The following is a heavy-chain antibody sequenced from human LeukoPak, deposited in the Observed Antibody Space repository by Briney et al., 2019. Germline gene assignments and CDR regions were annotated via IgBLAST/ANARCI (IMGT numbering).Heavy chain of an antibody. Sequence: SETLSLTYTVSGGSISASSYYWGWIRQPPGTGLEWIGSIYYSGSTYYNPSLKSRVTISVYTSKNQFSLKLTSVTAADTAVYYCARVSGHYYYYMDVWGKGTTVTIS. CDR1: GGSISASSYY. J-gene: IGHJ6*03. V-gene: IGHV4-39*07. CDR3: ARVSGHYYYYMDV. CDR2: IYYSGST.